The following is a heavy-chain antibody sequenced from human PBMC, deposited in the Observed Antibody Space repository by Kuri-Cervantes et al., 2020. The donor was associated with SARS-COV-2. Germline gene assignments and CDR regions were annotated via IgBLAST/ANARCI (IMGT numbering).Heavy chain of an antibody. V-gene: IGHV4-30-2*01. Sequence: SETLSLTCTVSGASISSGAYYWSWIRQPPGKGLEWIGEIYHSGSTYYNPSLRSRVTISVDRSKNQFSLKLSSVTAADTAVYYCDSISPLGYYYGMDVWGQGTTVTVSS. CDR2: IYHSGST. D-gene: IGHD3-16*01. CDR1: GASISSGAYY. J-gene: IGHJ6*02. CDR3: DSISPLGYYYGMDV.